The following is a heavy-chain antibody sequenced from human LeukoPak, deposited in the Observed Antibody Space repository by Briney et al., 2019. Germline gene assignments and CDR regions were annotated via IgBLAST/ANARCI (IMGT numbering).Heavy chain of an antibody. J-gene: IGHJ4*02. CDR3: AREGNSLYFGIDS. CDR1: GYSFTSFD. CDR2: ISAYNSNT. V-gene: IGHV1-18*01. Sequence: GASVKVSCKASGYSFTSFDINWVRQAPGQGLEWMGWISAYNSNTNYAQKLQGRVTMTTDTSTSTAYMELRSLRPDDTAVYYCAREGNSLYFGIDSWGQGTLVTVSS. D-gene: IGHD2-8*01.